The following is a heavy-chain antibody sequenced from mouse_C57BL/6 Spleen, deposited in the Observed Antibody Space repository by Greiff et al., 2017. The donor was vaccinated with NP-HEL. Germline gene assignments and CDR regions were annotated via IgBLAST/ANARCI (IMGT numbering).Heavy chain of an antibody. V-gene: IGHV5-16*01. CDR3: ARGGDRGYAMDY. CDR1: GFTFSDYY. Sequence: EVKLMESEGGLVQPGSSMKLSCTASGFTFSDYYMAWVRQVPEKGLEWVANINYDGSSTYYLDSLKSRFIISRDNAKNILYLQMSSLKSEDTATYYCARGGDRGYAMDYWGQGTSVTVSS. J-gene: IGHJ4*01. CDR2: INYDGSST.